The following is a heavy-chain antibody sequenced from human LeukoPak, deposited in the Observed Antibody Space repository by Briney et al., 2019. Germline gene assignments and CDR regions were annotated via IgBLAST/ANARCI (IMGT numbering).Heavy chain of an antibody. Sequence: TGGSLRLSCAASGFTFSSYSMNWVRQAPGKGLEWVSYISSSSSTIYYADSVKGRFTISRDNAKNSLYLQMNSLRAEDTAVYYCARDRGTAMAFYYYYGMDVWGQGTTVTVSS. V-gene: IGHV3-48*04. J-gene: IGHJ6*02. CDR3: ARDRGTAMAFYYYYGMDV. CDR2: ISSSSSTI. D-gene: IGHD5-18*01. CDR1: GFTFSSYS.